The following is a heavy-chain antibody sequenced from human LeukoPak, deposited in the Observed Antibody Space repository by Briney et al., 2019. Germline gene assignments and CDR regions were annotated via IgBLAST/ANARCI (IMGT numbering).Heavy chain of an antibody. Sequence: KASETLSLTCTVSGGSISSYYWSWIRQPPGKGLEWIGYIYYSGSTNYNPSLKSRVTISVDTSKNQFSLKLSSVTAADTAVYYCARTKTVYGSGKDTTTLAPDYWAREPWSPSPQ. V-gene: IGHV4-59*01. CDR2: IYYSGST. CDR1: GGSISSYY. CDR3: ARTKTVYGSGKDTTTLAPDY. J-gene: IGHJ4*02. D-gene: IGHD3-10*01.